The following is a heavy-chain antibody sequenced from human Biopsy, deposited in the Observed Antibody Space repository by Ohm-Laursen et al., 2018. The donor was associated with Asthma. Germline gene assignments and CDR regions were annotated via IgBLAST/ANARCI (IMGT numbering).Heavy chain of an antibody. CDR1: GCSINVGDYY. CDR3: AVTTYCHDGFDP. D-gene: IGHD4-11*01. V-gene: IGHV4-31*03. J-gene: IGHJ5*02. Sequence: TLSLTCTVSGCSINVGDYYWSWIRKHPVKGLEWVGYFYYSGSNYYNPSLKSRVSISLDTSNNQFSLSLSSVTVADTAVYYCAVTTYCHDGFDPWGQGTLVTVSS. CDR2: FYYSGSN.